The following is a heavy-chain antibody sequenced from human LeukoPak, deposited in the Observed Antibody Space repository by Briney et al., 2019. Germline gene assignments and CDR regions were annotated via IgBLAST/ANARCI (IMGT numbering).Heavy chain of an antibody. J-gene: IGHJ5*02. CDR3: VRDGRAVAGLTA. Sequence: GGSLRLSCAASGFTVSSNYMGWVRQAPGKGPEWVSVIYTGGTTFYADSVKGRFTISRDNPKNTLYLQMNSLRAEDTAVYYCVRDGRAVAGLTAWGQGTLVTVSS. D-gene: IGHD6-19*01. V-gene: IGHV3-53*01. CDR1: GFTVSSNY. CDR2: IYTGGTT.